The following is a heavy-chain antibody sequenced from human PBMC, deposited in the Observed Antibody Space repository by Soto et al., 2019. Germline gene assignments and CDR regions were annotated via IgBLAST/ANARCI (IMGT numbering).Heavy chain of an antibody. V-gene: IGHV3-30*18. D-gene: IGHD3-3*01. J-gene: IGHJ5*02. CDR2: IKSDGRNT. CDR3: AKPRSSLEWPPFDP. CDR1: GFTFRSYG. Sequence: QVKLVESGGGVVQSGRSRRLSCAASGFTFRSYGMHWVRQSPGKGLEWVAVIKSDGRNTDYADSVKGRFFISRDNTRNMLYLQMNSLRAYVSTVYYGAKPRSSLEWPPFDPWGQGTLFTVSS.